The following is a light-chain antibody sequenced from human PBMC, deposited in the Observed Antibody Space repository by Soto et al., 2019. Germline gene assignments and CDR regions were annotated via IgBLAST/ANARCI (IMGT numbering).Light chain of an antibody. CDR3: QKYGSSPPYT. CDR2: GAS. J-gene: IGKJ2*01. Sequence: EIVLTQSPGTLSLSPGDRATLSCRASQSVSSSYLAWYQQKPGQAPRLLSYGASSRATGIPDRFSGSESGTDFTLTISKLKPEDFAVYYCQKYGSSPPYTKGQVTKLEIK. V-gene: IGKV3-20*01. CDR1: QSVSSSY.